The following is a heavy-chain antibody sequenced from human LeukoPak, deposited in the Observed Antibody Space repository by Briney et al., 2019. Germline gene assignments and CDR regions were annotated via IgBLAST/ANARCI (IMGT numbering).Heavy chain of an antibody. Sequence: ASVKVSCKASGGTFSSYAISWVRQAPGQGLEWMGWINPNSGGTNYAQKFQGWVTMTRDTSISTAYMELSRLRSDDTAVYYCARGSTSDWPLDHWGQETLVTISS. CDR3: ARGSTSDWPLDH. V-gene: IGHV1-2*04. CDR1: GGTFSSYA. J-gene: IGHJ4*02. D-gene: IGHD2-2*01. CDR2: INPNSGGT.